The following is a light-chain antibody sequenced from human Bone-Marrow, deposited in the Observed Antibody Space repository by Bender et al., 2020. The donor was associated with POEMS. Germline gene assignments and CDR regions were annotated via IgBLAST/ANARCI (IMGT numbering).Light chain of an antibody. V-gene: IGLV3-1*01. J-gene: IGLJ1*01. Sequence: SHELTQPPSVSVSPGQTANISCSGDTLSQKFVSWYQQKSGQSPILVIFQDAKRPSGTPERFSGSNAGNAATLTISGTQAIDEGDYYCQAWDSNSAVFGTGTKVTVL. CDR1: TLSQKF. CDR2: QDA. CDR3: QAWDSNSAV.